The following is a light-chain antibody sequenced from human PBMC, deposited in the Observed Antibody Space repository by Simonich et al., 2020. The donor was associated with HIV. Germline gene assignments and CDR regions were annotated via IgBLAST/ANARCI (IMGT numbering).Light chain of an antibody. V-gene: IGLV8-61*01. CDR3: VLYMGSGIWV. CDR1: SGSVSTSYY. Sequence: QTVVTQEPSFSVSPGGTVTLTCGLGSGSVSTSYYPTWYQQTPGQAPRTLIYNTNTRSSGVPDRFSGSILGNKAALTITGAQADDESDYYCVLYMGSGIWVFGGGTKLTVL. CDR2: NTN. J-gene: IGLJ3*02.